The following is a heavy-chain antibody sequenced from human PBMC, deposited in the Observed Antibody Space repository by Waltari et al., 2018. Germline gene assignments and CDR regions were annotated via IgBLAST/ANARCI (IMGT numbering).Heavy chain of an antibody. CDR3: ATYIGASVGTAAFDV. J-gene: IGHJ3*01. D-gene: IGHD5-12*01. V-gene: IGHV4-39*01. CDR2: VSYRGPT. CDR1: RVSITSTRHY. Sequence: QLQLQESGPRLARPSETLSLICRVSRVSITSTRHYWAWLRQSPGQGLEWIGTVSYRGPTYVCPSLKSRVSVSRDTSKNQVSLRLGSVTAADMAVYYCATYIGASVGTAAFDVWGQGTMVTVSS.